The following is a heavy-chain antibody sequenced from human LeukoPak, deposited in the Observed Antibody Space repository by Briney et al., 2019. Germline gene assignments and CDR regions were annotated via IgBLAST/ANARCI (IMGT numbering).Heavy chain of an antibody. J-gene: IGHJ4*02. CDR2: VRYDGSNK. CDR1: GFTFSAYG. Sequence: GGSLRLSCAASGFTFSAYGMHWVRQAPGKGLEWLAFVRYDGSNKYYADSVKGRFTISRDNSKNTLYLQMNSLRAEDTAVYYCAKVYFDWLAPPFDYWGQGTLVTVSS. D-gene: IGHD3-9*01. V-gene: IGHV3-30*02. CDR3: AKVYFDWLAPPFDY.